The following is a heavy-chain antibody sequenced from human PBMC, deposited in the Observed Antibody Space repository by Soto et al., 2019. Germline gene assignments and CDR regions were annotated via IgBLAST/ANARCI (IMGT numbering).Heavy chain of an antibody. V-gene: IGHV5-51*01. D-gene: IGHD5-18*01. CDR3: ARALKDTVMSHHAFDL. Sequence: PGESLKISCKGSGYIFTSHWIVWVRQMPGKGLGWLGIIYPFCSDTRYSPSFQGQVTISSGNSIATSYLELISLKGCDTAMYYCARALKDTVMSHHAFDLWGQGTMVTV. J-gene: IGHJ3*01. CDR1: GYIFTSHW. CDR2: IYPFCSDT.